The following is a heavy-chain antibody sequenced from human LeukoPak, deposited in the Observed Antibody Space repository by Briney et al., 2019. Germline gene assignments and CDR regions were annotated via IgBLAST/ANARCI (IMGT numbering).Heavy chain of an antibody. D-gene: IGHD6-6*01. CDR1: GGSFSGYY. V-gene: IGHV4-34*01. CDR3: ARIDSSSSAFDI. CDR2: INHSGST. Sequence: SETLSLTCAVYGGSFSGYYWSWIRQPPGKGLEWIGEINHSGSTHYNPSLKSRVTISVDTSKNQFSLKLSSVPAADTVVYYCARIDSSSSAFDIWGQGTMVTVSS. J-gene: IGHJ3*02.